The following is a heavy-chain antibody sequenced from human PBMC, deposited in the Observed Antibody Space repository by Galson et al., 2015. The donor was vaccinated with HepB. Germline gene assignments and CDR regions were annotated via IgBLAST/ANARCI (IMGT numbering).Heavy chain of an antibody. Sequence: SLRLSCATSGFSFSNYWMSWVRQAPGEGLEWVANINQDGSRKNFVDSVKGRFTISRDNAKNSVFLQRNSLRVEDTALYYCATVPFSRTAYWGQGTLVTVS. CDR3: ATVPFSRTAY. J-gene: IGHJ4*02. CDR2: INQDGSRK. D-gene: IGHD6-13*01. V-gene: IGHV3-7*03. CDR1: GFSFSNYW.